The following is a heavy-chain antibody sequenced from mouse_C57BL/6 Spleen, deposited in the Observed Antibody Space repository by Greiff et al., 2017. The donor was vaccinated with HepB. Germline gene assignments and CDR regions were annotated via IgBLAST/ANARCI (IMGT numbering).Heavy chain of an antibody. CDR1: GYTFTDYY. CDR2: INPNNGGT. D-gene: IGHD2-1*01. V-gene: IGHV1-26*01. J-gene: IGHJ2*01. CDR3: ARKDGNLFDY. Sequence: VQLQQSGPELVKPGASVKISCKASGYTFTDYYMNWVKQSHGKSLEWIGDINPNNGGTSYNQKFKGKATLTVDKSSSTAYMELRSLTSEDSAVYYCARKDGNLFDYWGQGTTLTVSS.